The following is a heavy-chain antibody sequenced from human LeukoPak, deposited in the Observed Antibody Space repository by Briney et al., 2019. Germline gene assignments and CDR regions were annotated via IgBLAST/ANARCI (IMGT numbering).Heavy chain of an antibody. CDR1: GVSFSGYY. Sequence: PSETLSLTCAVYGVSFSGYYWSWIRQPPGKGLEWIGEINHSGSTNYNPSLKSRVTISVDTSKNQFSLKLSSVTAADTAVYYCARVPATVTYYYYYGMDVWGQGTTVTVSS. V-gene: IGHV4-34*01. CDR2: INHSGST. D-gene: IGHD4-17*01. J-gene: IGHJ6*02. CDR3: ARVPATVTYYYYYGMDV.